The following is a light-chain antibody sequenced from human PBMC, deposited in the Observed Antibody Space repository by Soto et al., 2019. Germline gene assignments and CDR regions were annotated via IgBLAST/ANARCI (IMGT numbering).Light chain of an antibody. J-gene: IGKJ1*01. CDR3: QQYNSYSGA. CDR2: DAS. V-gene: IGKV1-5*01. CDR1: QSISSW. Sequence: DIQMTQSPSTLSASVGDRVTITCRASQSISSWLAWYQQKPGKAPEFLIYDASTLKSGVPSRFSGSGSGTEFTLTISSLQPDDFATYYCQQYNSYSGAFGQGTKVEIK.